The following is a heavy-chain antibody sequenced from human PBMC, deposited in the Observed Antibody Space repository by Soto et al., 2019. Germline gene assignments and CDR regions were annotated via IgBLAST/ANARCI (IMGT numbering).Heavy chain of an antibody. J-gene: IGHJ4*02. Sequence: PGGSLRLSCAGSGFTFSSYEMNWVRQAPGKGLEWVSYISRSSDVIYYADSVKGRFTVSRDNAKNSLYLQMNSLRAEDTAVYYCARTPDCTNGVCSAGFDYWGQGTLVTVSS. CDR3: ARTPDCTNGVCSAGFDY. D-gene: IGHD2-8*01. V-gene: IGHV3-48*03. CDR1: GFTFSSYE. CDR2: ISRSSDVI.